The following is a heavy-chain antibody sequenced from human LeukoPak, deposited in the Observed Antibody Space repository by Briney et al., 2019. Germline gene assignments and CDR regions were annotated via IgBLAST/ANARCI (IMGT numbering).Heavy chain of an antibody. D-gene: IGHD3-22*01. CDR3: ARVAGEASGYHPFDI. CDR2: IKQDASET. Sequence: PGGSLRLSCAASGFIIFKSWMTWVRQAPGKGLGWVAIIKQDASETYYGDSVKGRFTISRDNAKNSIYLHMRSLRVEDTAVYYCARVAGEASGYHPFDIWGQGTMVTASS. CDR1: GFIIFKSW. V-gene: IGHV3-7*03. J-gene: IGHJ3*02.